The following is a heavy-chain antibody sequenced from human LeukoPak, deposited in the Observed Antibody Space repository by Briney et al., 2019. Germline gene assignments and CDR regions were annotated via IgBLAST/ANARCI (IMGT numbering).Heavy chain of an antibody. D-gene: IGHD1-26*01. Sequence: ASVNVSFKASGYTFTDYYMHWVRQAPGQGLEWMGWINPNSGGTNCAQKFQGRVTMTRDTSISTAYMELSSLRSGDTAMYYCARSYSGFGYALHDYWGQGTLVTVSS. CDR3: ARSYSGFGYALHDY. CDR1: GYTFTDYY. CDR2: INPNSGGT. J-gene: IGHJ4*02. V-gene: IGHV1-2*02.